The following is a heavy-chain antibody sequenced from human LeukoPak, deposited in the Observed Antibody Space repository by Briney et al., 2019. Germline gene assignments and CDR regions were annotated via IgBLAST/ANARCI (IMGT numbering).Heavy chain of an antibody. CDR2: ISYDGSNK. CDR1: GFTFSSYA. Sequence: GGSLRLSCAASGFTFSSYAMHWVRQAPGKGLEWVAVISYDGSNKYYADSVKGRFTISRDNAKNSLYLQMNSLRAEDTAVYYCARVDGLTPRDYWGQGTLVTVSS. D-gene: IGHD3-9*01. CDR3: ARVDGLTPRDY. V-gene: IGHV3-30-3*01. J-gene: IGHJ4*02.